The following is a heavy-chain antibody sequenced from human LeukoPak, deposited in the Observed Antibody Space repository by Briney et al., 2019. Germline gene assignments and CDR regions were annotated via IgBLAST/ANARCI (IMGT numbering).Heavy chain of an antibody. J-gene: IGHJ4*02. CDR1: GFTFSNSA. CDR2: ISKDETNT. D-gene: IGHD5-12*01. CDR3: AKVGSGNDYY. Sequence: GGSPRLSCAAPGFTFSNSAMHWVRQPPGKGLEWVTVISKDETNTYYADSVKGRFTISRDNSNNMLYLQMNSLRTEDTAVYYCAKVGSGNDYYWGQGTLVTVSS. V-gene: IGHV3-30*18.